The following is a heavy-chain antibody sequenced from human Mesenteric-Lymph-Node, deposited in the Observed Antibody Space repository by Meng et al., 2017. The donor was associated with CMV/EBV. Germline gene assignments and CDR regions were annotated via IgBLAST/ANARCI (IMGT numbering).Heavy chain of an antibody. Sequence: SCTASGYTFTGYAIIWVRQAPGQGLEWMGWINTYTANPTYAQDFTGRFVFSLDTSVSTAYLQISSLKAEDTGVYYCARGDYDVLPGPWGQGTLVTVSS. J-gene: IGHJ5*02. CDR1: GYTFTGYA. V-gene: IGHV7-4-1*02. CDR3: ARGDYDVLPGP. D-gene: IGHD3-9*01. CDR2: INTYTANP.